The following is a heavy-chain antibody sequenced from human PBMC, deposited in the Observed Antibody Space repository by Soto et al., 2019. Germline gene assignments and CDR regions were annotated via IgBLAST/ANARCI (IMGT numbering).Heavy chain of an antibody. V-gene: IGHV3-9*01. CDR2: ISWNSGSI. Sequence: EVQLVESGGGLVQPGRSLRLSCAASGFTFDDYAMHWVRQAPGKGLEWVSGISWNSGSIGYADSVKGRFTISRDNAKNALYLQMNSLRAEDTALYYCAKDLYGDDVYYFDYWGQGTLVTVSS. J-gene: IGHJ4*02. D-gene: IGHD4-17*01. CDR3: AKDLYGDDVYYFDY. CDR1: GFTFDDYA.